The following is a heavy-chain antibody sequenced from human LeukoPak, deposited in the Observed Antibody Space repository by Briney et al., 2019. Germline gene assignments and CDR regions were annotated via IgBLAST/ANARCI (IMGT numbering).Heavy chain of an antibody. CDR3: AKTVYGDYLDALDI. D-gene: IGHD4-17*01. V-gene: IGHV3-23*01. J-gene: IGHJ3*02. CDR2: ISGSGGTT. CDR1: GFTFSNYG. Sequence: GGSLRLSCAASGFTFSNYGMSWVRQAPGKGLEWVSTISGSGGTTYYSDSAKGRFTISRDNSKNTQYLQMNSLRAEDTAVYYCAKTVYGDYLDALDIWGQGTMVTVSS.